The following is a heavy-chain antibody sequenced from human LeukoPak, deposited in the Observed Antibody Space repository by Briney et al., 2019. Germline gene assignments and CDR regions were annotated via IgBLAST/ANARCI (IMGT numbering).Heavy chain of an antibody. Sequence: PGGSLRLSCVASGFTFSSYAMSWVRPAPGKGLEWVSAISGIGGSTYYADSVKGRFTISRDNSKNTLYLQMNSLRAEDTAVYYCAKDDRSGSLYYFDYWGQGTLVTVSS. D-gene: IGHD3-10*01. J-gene: IGHJ4*02. CDR3: AKDDRSGSLYYFDY. CDR2: ISGIGGST. V-gene: IGHV3-23*01. CDR1: GFTFSSYA.